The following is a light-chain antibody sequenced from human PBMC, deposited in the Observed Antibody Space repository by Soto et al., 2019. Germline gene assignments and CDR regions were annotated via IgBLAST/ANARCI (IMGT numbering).Light chain of an antibody. J-gene: IGKJ1*01. Sequence: DIQMTQSPSTLSASVGDRVSITCRASQSISTGVAWYQQRPGKAPKFLIYDASRLESGVPSRFSGSGSGTEFTLTISSLQPDDFATYYCQQYDSFPRTFGQGTKVEIK. CDR3: QQYDSFPRT. V-gene: IGKV1-5*01. CDR1: QSISTG. CDR2: DAS.